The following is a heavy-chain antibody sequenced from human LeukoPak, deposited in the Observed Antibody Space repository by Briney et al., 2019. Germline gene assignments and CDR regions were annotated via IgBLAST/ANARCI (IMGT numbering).Heavy chain of an antibody. V-gene: IGHV3-7*01. CDR2: IKQDGSEK. J-gene: IGHJ4*02. Sequence: PGGSLRLSCAASGFTFSSYWMSWVRQAPGKGLEWVANIKQDGSEKYYVDSVKGRFTISRDNAKNSLYLQMNSLRAEDTAVYYCARDSGYYDSSGYSSSDYWGQGTLVTVSS. CDR1: GFTFSSYW. D-gene: IGHD3-22*01. CDR3: ARDSGYYDSSGYSSSDY.